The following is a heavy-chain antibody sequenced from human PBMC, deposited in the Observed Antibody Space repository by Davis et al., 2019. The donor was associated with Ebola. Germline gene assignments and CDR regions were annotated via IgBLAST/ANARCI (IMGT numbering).Heavy chain of an antibody. J-gene: IGHJ4*02. CDR2: ISAYNGNT. V-gene: IGHV1-18*04. CDR3: ARDFGRDGYNEGY. CDR1: GYTFTSYG. D-gene: IGHD5-24*01. Sequence: ASVKVSCKASGYTFTSYGISWVRQAPGQGLEWMGWISAYNGNTNYAQNVQGRVIMTSDTATTTAYMELSSLRSEDTAVYYCARDFGRDGYNEGYWGQGTLVTVSS.